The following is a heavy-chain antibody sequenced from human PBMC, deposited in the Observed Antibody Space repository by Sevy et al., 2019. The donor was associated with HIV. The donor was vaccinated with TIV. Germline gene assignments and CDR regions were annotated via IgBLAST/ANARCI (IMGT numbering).Heavy chain of an antibody. D-gene: IGHD1-1*01. V-gene: IGHV1-2*02. Sequence: ASVKVSCKASGYTFTGYYMHWVRQAPGQGLEWMGWINPNSGGTNYAQKFQGRVTMTRDTSISTAYMELSRLRSDDTAVYYCARSQLERRGAFDIWGQGTMVTVSS. J-gene: IGHJ3*02. CDR2: INPNSGGT. CDR3: ARSQLERRGAFDI. CDR1: GYTFTGYY.